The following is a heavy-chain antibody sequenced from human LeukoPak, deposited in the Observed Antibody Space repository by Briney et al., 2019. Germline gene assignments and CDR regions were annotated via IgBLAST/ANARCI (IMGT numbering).Heavy chain of an antibody. CDR1: GDSISSNDYY. CDR3: VRGHRNYDSSGYLRVDAFDI. Sequence: PSQTLSLTCTVSGDSISSNDYYWSWIRQHPGKGLEWIGYIYYSGSTYYNPSLKSRVTISVDTSKNQFSLKLSSVTAADTAVYYCVRGHRNYDSSGYLRVDAFDIWGQGTMVTVSS. D-gene: IGHD3-22*01. J-gene: IGHJ3*02. V-gene: IGHV4-31*03. CDR2: IYYSGST.